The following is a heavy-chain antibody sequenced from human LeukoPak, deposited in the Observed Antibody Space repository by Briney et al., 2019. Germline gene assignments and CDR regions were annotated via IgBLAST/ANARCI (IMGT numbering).Heavy chain of an antibody. CDR3: ARAPEGDNWYFDL. J-gene: IGHJ2*01. CDR1: GGSISSGGYS. CDR2: IYHSGST. D-gene: IGHD3-16*01. Sequence: PSETLSPTCAVSGGSISSGGYSWSWIRQPPGKGLEWIGYIYHSGSTYYNPSLKSRVTISVDRSKNQFSLKLSSVTAADTAVYYCARAPEGDNWYFDLWGRGTLVTVSS. V-gene: IGHV4-30-2*01.